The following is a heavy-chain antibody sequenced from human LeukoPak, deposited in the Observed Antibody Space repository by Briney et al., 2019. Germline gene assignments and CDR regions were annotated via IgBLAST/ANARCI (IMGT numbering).Heavy chain of an antibody. V-gene: IGHV3-21*01. D-gene: IGHD6-13*01. J-gene: IGHJ4*02. Sequence: PGGSLTLSCAASGFAFRTYAMTWVRQAPARGLEWVAAISGRGDSTYYADSVKGRFTISRDNAKNSLYLQMNSLRAEDTAVYYCARDIASIAAAGTATTVDYWGQGTLVTVSS. CDR2: ISGRGDST. CDR1: GFAFRTYA. CDR3: ARDIASIAAAGTATTVDY.